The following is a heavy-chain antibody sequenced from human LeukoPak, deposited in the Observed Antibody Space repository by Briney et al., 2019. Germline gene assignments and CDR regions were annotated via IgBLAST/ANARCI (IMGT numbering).Heavy chain of an antibody. CDR1: GGSFSGYY. CDR3: ARRSWFGDFDY. Sequence: SETLSLTCAVYGGSFSGYYWSWIRQPPGKGLEWIGEINHSGSTNYNPSLKSRVTISVDTSKNQFSLKLSSVTAADTAVYYCARRSWFGDFDYWGQGTLVTVSS. J-gene: IGHJ4*02. CDR2: INHSGST. D-gene: IGHD3-10*01. V-gene: IGHV4-34*01.